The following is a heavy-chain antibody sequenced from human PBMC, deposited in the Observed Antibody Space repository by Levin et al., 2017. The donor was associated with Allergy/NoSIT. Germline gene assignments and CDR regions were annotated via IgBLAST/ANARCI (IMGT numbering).Heavy chain of an antibody. J-gene: IGHJ5*02. V-gene: IGHV4-61*01. CDR1: NDSIQNPYSY. Sequence: PSQTLSLTCSVSNDSIQNPYSYWSWLRHPPGKGLEWIGNVYYIGTTTYNPSLKSRVTISVDTSKNQFSLKLTALTPADTAVYYCARNASGRGWFDPWGQGILVTVSS. CDR2: VYYIGTT. D-gene: IGHD3-10*01. CDR3: ARNASGRGWFDP.